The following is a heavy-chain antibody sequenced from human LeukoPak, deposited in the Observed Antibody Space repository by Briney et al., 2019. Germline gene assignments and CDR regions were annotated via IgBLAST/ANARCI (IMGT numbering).Heavy chain of an antibody. Sequence: PGGSLRLSCAASGFTFSSYAMHWVRQAPGKGLEWVAVISYDGSNKYYADSVKGRFTISRDNSKNTLYLQMNSLRAEDTAVYYCARARDGYNYEFPFYWGQGTLVTVSS. CDR3: ARARDGYNYEFPFY. CDR1: GFTFSSYA. CDR2: ISYDGSNK. J-gene: IGHJ4*02. D-gene: IGHD5-24*01. V-gene: IGHV3-30*04.